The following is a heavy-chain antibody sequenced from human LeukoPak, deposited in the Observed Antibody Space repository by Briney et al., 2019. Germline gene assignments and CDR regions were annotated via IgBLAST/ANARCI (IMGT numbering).Heavy chain of an antibody. J-gene: IGHJ4*02. CDR3: ARGVPYDSWSGPHYSDY. CDR2: IKQDGSQE. CDR1: RFTLSTYW. D-gene: IGHD3-3*01. Sequence: GRSLRLSCAASRFTLSTYWMSWVRQAPGKGLEWVAHIKQDGSQEYYVDSVKGRFTISRDSAKNSLYLQMNSLRAEDTAVYYCARGVPYDSWSGPHYSDYWGQGTLVTVSS. V-gene: IGHV3-7*01.